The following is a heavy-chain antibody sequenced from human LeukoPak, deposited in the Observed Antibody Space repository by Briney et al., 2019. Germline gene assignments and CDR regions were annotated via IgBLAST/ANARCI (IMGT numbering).Heavy chain of an antibody. D-gene: IGHD5-24*01. CDR3: ARDNSVRDEAWWFYP. CDR2: INPSGGST. Sequence: GASVKVSCKASGYTLTDYYMHWVRQAPGQGLEWMGIINPSGGSTSYAQKFQGRVTMTRDMSTSTVYMELSSLRSEDTAVYYCARDNSVRDEAWWFYPWGQGILVTVSS. V-gene: IGHV1-46*01. J-gene: IGHJ5*02. CDR1: GYTLTDYY.